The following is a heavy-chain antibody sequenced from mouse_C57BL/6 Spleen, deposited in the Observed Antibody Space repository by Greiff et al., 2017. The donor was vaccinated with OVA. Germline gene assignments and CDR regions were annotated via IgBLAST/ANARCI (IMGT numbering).Heavy chain of an antibody. V-gene: IGHV5-4*01. CDR1: GFTFSSYA. Sequence: EVHLVESGGGLVKPGGSLKLSCAASGFTFSSYAMSWVRQTPETRLEWVATISDGGSYTYYPDNVKGRFTISRDNAKNNLYLQMSHLKSEDTAMYYCARDPTHYYFDYWGQGTTLTVSS. CDR3: ARDPTHYYFDY. J-gene: IGHJ2*01. D-gene: IGHD2-10*01. CDR2: ISDGGSYT.